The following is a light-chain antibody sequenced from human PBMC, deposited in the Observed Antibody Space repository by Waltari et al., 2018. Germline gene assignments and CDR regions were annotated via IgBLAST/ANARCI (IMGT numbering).Light chain of an antibody. CDR1: QSVSSSY. Sequence: EIVLTQSPGTLSLSPGERATLSCRASQSVSSSYLAWYQQKPGQAPRLLIYGASGRASGIPDRFSGSGSGTDFTLTISRLEPEDFVVYYCHQYDNSPWTFGQGTKVEIK. CDR2: GAS. CDR3: HQYDNSPWT. J-gene: IGKJ1*01. V-gene: IGKV3-20*01.